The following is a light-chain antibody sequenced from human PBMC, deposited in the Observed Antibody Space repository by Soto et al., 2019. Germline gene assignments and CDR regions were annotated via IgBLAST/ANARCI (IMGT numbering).Light chain of an antibody. V-gene: IGKV1-39*01. CDR2: AAS. CDR1: QNIITY. J-gene: IGKJ1*01. CDR3: QQSYSNPT. Sequence: DVQLTQSPSSLSVFVGDSVTVTCRASQNIITYLHWYHQKPGEAPTLLINAASTLQSGVPSRFSGSGSGTDFTLTINSLQPENVGPYYCQQSYSNPTFGQGTTVEIK.